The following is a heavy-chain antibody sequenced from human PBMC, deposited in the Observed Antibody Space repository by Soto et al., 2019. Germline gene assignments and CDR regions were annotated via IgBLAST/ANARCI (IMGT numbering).Heavy chain of an antibody. CDR3: AREGCSGGSCPNWFDP. Sequence: EASVKVSCKASGGTFSSYAISWVRQAPGQGLEWMGGIIPIFGTANYAQKFQGRVTITADESTSTAYMELSSLRSEDTAVYYCAREGCSGGSCPNWFDPWGQGTLVTVSS. CDR1: GGTFSSYA. J-gene: IGHJ5*02. V-gene: IGHV1-69*13. D-gene: IGHD2-15*01. CDR2: IIPIFGTA.